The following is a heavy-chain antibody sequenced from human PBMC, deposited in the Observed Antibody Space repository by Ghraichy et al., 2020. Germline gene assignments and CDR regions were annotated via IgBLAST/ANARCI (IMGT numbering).Heavy chain of an antibody. Sequence: GGSLRLSCAASGFTFSGYAMHWVRQTPGRGLEWVAVISYDGGQAFYADSVKGRFTISRDNSENTLFLQMNSLRVEDTAVYYCARDTGWAGYNSRFDYWGQGALVTVSS. CDR1: GFTFSGYA. J-gene: IGHJ4*02. V-gene: IGHV3-30*01. CDR3: ARDTGWAGYNSRFDY. CDR2: ISYDGGQA. D-gene: IGHD5-24*01.